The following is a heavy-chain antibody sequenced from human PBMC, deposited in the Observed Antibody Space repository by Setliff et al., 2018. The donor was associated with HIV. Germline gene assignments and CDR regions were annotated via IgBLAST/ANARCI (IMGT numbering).Heavy chain of an antibody. CDR3: ARGVQAQVVLMSYVKGRFDP. Sequence: SETLSLTCAVSGASFVGDNHWSLIRQIPERGLEWIACFMYTDIHYVNYLNYRNPSLAGRLSISVDKSKNQFSLTLSSVTAADTAKYFCARGVQAQVVLMSYVKGRFDPWGQGTRVTVSS. CDR2: FMYTDIHYVNYLN. CDR1: GASFVGDNH. V-gene: IGHV4-30-4*01. D-gene: IGHD2-8*01. J-gene: IGHJ5*02.